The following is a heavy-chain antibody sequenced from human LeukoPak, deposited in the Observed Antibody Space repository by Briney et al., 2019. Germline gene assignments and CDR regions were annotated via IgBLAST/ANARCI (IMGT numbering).Heavy chain of an antibody. Sequence: GASVKVSCKASGGTFSSYAISWVRQAPGQGLEWMGGIIPIFGTANYAQKFQGRVTITADKSTSTAYMELSSLRSEDTAVYYCAGDSTTGTTGDFDYWGQGTLVTVSS. CDR2: IIPIFGTA. CDR1: GGTFSSYA. J-gene: IGHJ4*02. CDR3: AGDSTTGTTGDFDY. V-gene: IGHV1-69*06. D-gene: IGHD1-1*01.